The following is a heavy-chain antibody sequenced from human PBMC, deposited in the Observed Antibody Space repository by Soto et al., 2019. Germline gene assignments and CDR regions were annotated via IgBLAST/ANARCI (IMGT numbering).Heavy chain of an antibody. CDR3: ARDPWAADY. Sequence: PGGSLRHSCAASGFTVSTKYMSWVRQAPGKGLEWVSVIYSGGSTFYADSVRGRFTISRDNSKNTVNLQMNSLRAEDTAVYYCARDPWAADYWGQGTLVTVSS. CDR1: GFTVSTKY. J-gene: IGHJ4*02. CDR2: IYSGGST. D-gene: IGHD3-16*01. V-gene: IGHV3-66*01.